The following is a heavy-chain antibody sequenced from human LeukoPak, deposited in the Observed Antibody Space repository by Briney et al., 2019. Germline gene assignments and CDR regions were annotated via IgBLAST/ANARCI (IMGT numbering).Heavy chain of an antibody. CDR3: ARAYSSSSFGFYYYYMDV. CDR1: SGSISSYY. J-gene: IGHJ6*03. V-gene: IGHV4-59*01. D-gene: IGHD6-6*01. CDR2: IYYSGST. Sequence: PSETLSLTCTVSSGSISSYYWSWIRQPPGKGLEWIGYIYYSGSTNYNPSLKSRVTISVDTSKNQFSLKLSSVTAADTAVYYCARAYSSSSFGFYYYYMDVWGKGTTVTVSS.